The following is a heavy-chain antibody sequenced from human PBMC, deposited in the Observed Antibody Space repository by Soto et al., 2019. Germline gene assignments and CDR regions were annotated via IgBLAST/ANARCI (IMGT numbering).Heavy chain of an antibody. J-gene: IGHJ5*02. CDR3: ASGTLSTTAATVS. Sequence: SETLSLTCNVSGVTIRGYYWNWIRQPPGKTLEWIGSIYYTGGTNYNPSLKSRVTISVDTSKNHFSLKFNSLTAADTAVYYCASGTLSTTAATVSWGQGTLVSGSS. V-gene: IGHV4-59*01. CDR1: GVTIRGYY. D-gene: IGHD1-26*01. CDR2: IYYTGGT.